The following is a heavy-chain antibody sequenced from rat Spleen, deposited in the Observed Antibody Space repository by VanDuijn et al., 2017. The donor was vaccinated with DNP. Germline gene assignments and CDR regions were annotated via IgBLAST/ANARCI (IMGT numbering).Heavy chain of an antibody. J-gene: IGHJ2*01. V-gene: IGHV6-6*01. CDR2: IKAKSDNFGT. CDR3: GGFGVD. Sequence: EVQVLESGGGLVQPGNSLKLSCVTSGFTFSVAWMYWYRQFPERRLEWVARIKAKSDNFGTDYTESGQGRFTISRDDSKRSIYLQMNNLKEEDTAIYYCGGFGVDWGQGVMVTVSS. CDR1: GFTFSVAW. D-gene: IGHD4-3*01.